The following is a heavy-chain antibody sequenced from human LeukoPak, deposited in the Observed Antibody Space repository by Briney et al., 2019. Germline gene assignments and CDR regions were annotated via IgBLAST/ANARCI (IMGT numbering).Heavy chain of an antibody. J-gene: IGHJ4*02. V-gene: IGHV4-59*01. D-gene: IGHD6-19*01. CDR3: ARGDSSGWYPFDY. Sequence: SETLSLTCTVSGGSISSYYWSWIRQPPGKGLEWIGYIYYSGSTNYNPSLKGRVTISVDTSKNQFSLKLSSVTAADTAVYYCARGDSSGWYPFDYWGQGTLVTVSS. CDR1: GGSISSYY. CDR2: IYYSGST.